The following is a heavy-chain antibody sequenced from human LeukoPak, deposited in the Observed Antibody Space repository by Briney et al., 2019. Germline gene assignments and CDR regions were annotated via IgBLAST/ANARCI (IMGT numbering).Heavy chain of an antibody. CDR1: GYTFTSYY. Sequence: ASVKVSCKASGYTFTSYYMHWVRQAPGPGLEWMGMLNPSGTSTRYAQKFQGRVTMTRGTSTSTVYMELSSLRSEDTAFYYCARAYTSSHDAFDIRGQGTLVTVSS. D-gene: IGHD6-13*01. CDR2: LNPSGTST. J-gene: IGHJ3*02. V-gene: IGHV1-46*01. CDR3: ARAYTSSHDAFDI.